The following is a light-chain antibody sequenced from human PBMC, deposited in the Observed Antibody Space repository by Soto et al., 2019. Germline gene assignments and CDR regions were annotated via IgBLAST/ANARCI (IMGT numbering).Light chain of an antibody. V-gene: IGLV2-8*01. CDR2: EVS. CDR3: SSYAGSNIHYV. Sequence: QSALTQPPSASGSPGQSVTISCTGTSSDVGGYNYVSWYQQHPGKAPKLMIYEVSKRPSGVPDRFSGSKSGNTASLTVSGLQAEDEADYYCSSYAGSNIHYVFGTGTKVNVL. CDR1: SSDVGGYNY. J-gene: IGLJ1*01.